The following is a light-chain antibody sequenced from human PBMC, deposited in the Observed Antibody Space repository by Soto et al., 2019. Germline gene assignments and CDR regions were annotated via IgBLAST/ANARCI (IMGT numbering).Light chain of an antibody. CDR2: DAS. CDR3: QQRSNWPPLT. Sequence: EIVLTQSPATLSLSPGERATLSCRASQSVSTYLAWYQQKPGQAPRLLIYDASNRATGIPTRFSGSGSGTDFTLTISNLVPEDFAVYYWQQRSNWPPLTFGGGTKVEIK. CDR1: QSVSTY. V-gene: IGKV3-11*01. J-gene: IGKJ4*01.